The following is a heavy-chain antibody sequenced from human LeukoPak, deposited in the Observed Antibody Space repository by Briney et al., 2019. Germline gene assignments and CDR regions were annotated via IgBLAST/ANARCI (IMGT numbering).Heavy chain of an antibody. CDR3: ARDLETLAARNELIWSNWIDP. CDR2: ISYDGNNK. Sequence: PGRSLRLSCAASGFTFNHFAMHWVRQAPGKGLEWVAVISYDGNNKYHADSVKGRLTISRDNSKNTLYLQMNSLRGDDTAMYYCARDLETLAARNELIWSNWIDPWGQGTLVTVSS. CDR1: GFTFNHFA. V-gene: IGHV3-30-3*01. D-gene: IGHD6-6*01. J-gene: IGHJ5*02.